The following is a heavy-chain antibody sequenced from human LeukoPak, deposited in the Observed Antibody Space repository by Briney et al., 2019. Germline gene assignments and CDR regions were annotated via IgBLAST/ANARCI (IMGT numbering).Heavy chain of an antibody. CDR2: IYYSGST. CDR1: GGSISSYY. J-gene: IGHJ5*02. CDR3: ARVAGRGLNWFDP. D-gene: IGHD6-19*01. V-gene: IGHV4-59*08. Sequence: SSETLSLTCTVSGGSISSYYWSWIRQPLGKGLEWIGYIYYSGSTNYNPSLKSRVTISVDTSKNQFSLKLSSVTAADTAVYYCARVAGRGLNWFDPWGQGTLVTVSS.